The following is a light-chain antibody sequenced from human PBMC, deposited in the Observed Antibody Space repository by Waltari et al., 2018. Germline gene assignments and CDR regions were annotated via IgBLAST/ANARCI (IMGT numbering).Light chain of an antibody. J-gene: IGKJ1*01. CDR1: QSVSSY. V-gene: IGKV3-11*01. CDR2: DAS. CDR3: QQRSNWPPWT. Sequence: EIVLTQSPATLSLSPGERATLSCRASQSVSSYLAWYQQKPGQAPRLLIYDASNMATGIPARSIGSGSGTDFTLTISSLEPEDFAVYYCQQRSNWPPWTFGQGTKVEIK.